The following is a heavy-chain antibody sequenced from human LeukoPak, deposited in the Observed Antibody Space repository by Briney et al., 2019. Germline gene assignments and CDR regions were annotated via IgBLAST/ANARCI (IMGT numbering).Heavy chain of an antibody. Sequence: PSQTLSLTCTVSGGSISSGSYYWSWIRQPAGKGLEWIGRIYTSGSTNYNPSLKSRVTISVDTSKNQFSLKLSSVTAADTAVYYCARGEAVYAVVKAFDIWGQGTMVTVSS. V-gene: IGHV4-61*02. D-gene: IGHD2-15*01. CDR3: ARGEAVYAVVKAFDI. CDR2: IYTSGST. J-gene: IGHJ3*02. CDR1: GGSISSGSYY.